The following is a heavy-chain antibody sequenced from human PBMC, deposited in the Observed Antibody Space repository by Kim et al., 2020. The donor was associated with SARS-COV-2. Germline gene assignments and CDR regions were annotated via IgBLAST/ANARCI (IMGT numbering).Heavy chain of an antibody. J-gene: IGHJ4*02. V-gene: IGHV1-24*01. Sequence: ASVKVSCKVSGDTLNELSMHWVRQPPGKGLEWMGGFDPEDGEIIYAQKFQGRVIMTEDTSTDTAYMELSSLRSEDTALYYCTTGMAVAGLLDSWGQGTPVTVSS. CDR1: GDTLNELS. CDR3: TTGMAVAGLLDS. CDR2: FDPEDGEI. D-gene: IGHD6-19*01.